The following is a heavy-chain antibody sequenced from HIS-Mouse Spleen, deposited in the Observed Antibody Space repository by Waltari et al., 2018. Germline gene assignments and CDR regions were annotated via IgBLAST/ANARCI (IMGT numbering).Heavy chain of an antibody. J-gene: IGHJ4*02. Sequence: QVQLQQWGAGLLKPSETLSLTCAVYGGSFSGYYWSWIRQPPGKGLEWIGEINHSGSTDYDPSLKSRVTISVDTSKNQFSLKLSSVTAADTAVYYCARVNSSFDYWGQGTLVTVSS. CDR3: ARVNSSFDY. CDR2: INHSGST. V-gene: IGHV4-34*01. CDR1: GGSFSGYY. D-gene: IGHD6-13*01.